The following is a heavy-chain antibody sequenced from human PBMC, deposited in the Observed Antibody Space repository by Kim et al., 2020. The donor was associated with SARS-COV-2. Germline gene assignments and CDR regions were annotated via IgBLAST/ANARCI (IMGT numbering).Heavy chain of an antibody. CDR2: ISSSSSTI. J-gene: IGHJ3*02. CDR1: GFTFSSYS. Sequence: GGSLRLSCAASGFTFSSYSMNWVRQAPGKGLEWVSYISSSSSTIYYADSVKGRFTISRDNAKNSLYLQMNSLRDEDTAVYYCARDNLGLLWFGELLFDAFDIWGQGTMVTVSS. D-gene: IGHD3-10*01. V-gene: IGHV3-48*02. CDR3: ARDNLGLLWFGELLFDAFDI.